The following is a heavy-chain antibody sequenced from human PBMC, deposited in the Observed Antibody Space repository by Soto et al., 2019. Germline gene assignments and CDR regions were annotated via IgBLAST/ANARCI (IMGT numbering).Heavy chain of an antibody. CDR1: GASISSSNYY. J-gene: IGHJ4*02. D-gene: IGHD2-8*01. CDR2: IYYSGST. CDR3: ARVYAYYFDY. V-gene: IGHV4-61*05. Sequence: PSETLSLTCTVSGASISSSNYYWGWIRQPPGKGLEWIGYIYYSGSTNYNPSLKSRVTISVDTSKNQFSLKLSSVTAADTAVYYCARVYAYYFDYWGQGTLVTVSS.